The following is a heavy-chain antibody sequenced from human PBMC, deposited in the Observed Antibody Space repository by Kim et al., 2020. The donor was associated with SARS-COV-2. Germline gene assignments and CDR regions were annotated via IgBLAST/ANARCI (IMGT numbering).Heavy chain of an antibody. J-gene: IGHJ4*02. CDR2: IKQDGSEK. V-gene: IGHV3-7*01. CDR1: GFTFSSYW. CDR3: ARVMVAATPSFGY. Sequence: GGSLRLSCAASGFTFSSYWMSWVRQAPGKGLEWVANIKQDGSEKYYVDSVKGRFTISRDNAKNSLYLQMNSLRAEDTAVYYCARVMVAATPSFGYWGQGTLVTVSS. D-gene: IGHD2-15*01.